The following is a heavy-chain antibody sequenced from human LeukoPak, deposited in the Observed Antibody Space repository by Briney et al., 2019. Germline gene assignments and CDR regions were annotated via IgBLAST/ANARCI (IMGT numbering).Heavy chain of an antibody. CDR3: AIILQRVAVADNFDY. D-gene: IGHD6-19*01. CDR2: FDPEDGET. Sequence: VKVSCKVSGYTLTELSMHWVRQAPGKGLEWMGGFDPEDGETIYALKFQGRVTMTEDTSTDTAYMELSSLRSEDTAVYYCAIILQRVAVADNFDYWGQGTLVTVSS. V-gene: IGHV1-24*01. J-gene: IGHJ4*02. CDR1: GYTLTELS.